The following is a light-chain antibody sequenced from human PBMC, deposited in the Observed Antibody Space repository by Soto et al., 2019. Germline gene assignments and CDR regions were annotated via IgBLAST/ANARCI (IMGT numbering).Light chain of an antibody. Sequence: RSPSTLSGSLGDRVAITCRASQTISSWLAWYQQKPGKAPKLLIYATSSLQSGVPSRFSGSGSGTDFSLSIRSLQPEDSATYYCLHDYNYPRTFGQGTKVDNK. CDR2: ATS. V-gene: IGKV1-6*01. CDR1: QTISSW. CDR3: LHDYNYPRT. J-gene: IGKJ1*01.